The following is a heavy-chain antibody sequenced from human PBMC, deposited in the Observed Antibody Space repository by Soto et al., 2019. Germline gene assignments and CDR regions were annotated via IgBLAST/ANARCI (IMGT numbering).Heavy chain of an antibody. D-gene: IGHD4-17*01. Sequence: EVQLVESGGGLVQPGGSLKLSCAVSGFTFSGSAMHWVRQASGKGLEWVGRIRSKSNSYATAYAASVKGRFTISRDDSKNTAYLQMNSLKTADTAVYYCTRCYGDYGRDYWGQGTLVTVSS. CDR3: TRCYGDYGRDY. J-gene: IGHJ4*02. V-gene: IGHV3-73*01. CDR1: GFTFSGSA. CDR2: IRSKSNSYAT.